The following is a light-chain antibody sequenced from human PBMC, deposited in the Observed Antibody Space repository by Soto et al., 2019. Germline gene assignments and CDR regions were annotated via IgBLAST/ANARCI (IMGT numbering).Light chain of an antibody. J-gene: IGKJ1*01. CDR2: GAS. CDR1: QSVSSSY. Sequence: EIVLTQSAGTLSLSPGERATLSCRASQSVSSSYLAWYQEKPGQAPRLLIYGASSRATGIPDRFRGSGSGTDFTLTISRLEPDDFAVYYCQQYGSSPRTFGQGTKVEIK. V-gene: IGKV3-20*01. CDR3: QQYGSSPRT.